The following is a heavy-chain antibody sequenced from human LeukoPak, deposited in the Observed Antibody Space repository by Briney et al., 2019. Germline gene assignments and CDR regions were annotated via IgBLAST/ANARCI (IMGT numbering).Heavy chain of an antibody. J-gene: IGHJ4*02. CDR3: AREAPRGASSNPYYFDS. CDR2: ISFSSSTI. CDR1: GLTFSTNS. Sequence: GGSLRLSCAAAGLTFSTNSMNWVRQAPGKGLEWVSYISFSSSTIYYADSVKGRFTISRDNAKNLLYLQMNSLRAEDTAVYYCAREAPRGASSNPYYFDSWGQGTLVTVSS. D-gene: IGHD6-6*01. V-gene: IGHV3-48*01.